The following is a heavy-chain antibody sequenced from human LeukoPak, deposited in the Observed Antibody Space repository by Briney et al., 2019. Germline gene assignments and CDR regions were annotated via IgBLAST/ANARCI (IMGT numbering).Heavy chain of an antibody. J-gene: IGHJ4*02. CDR1: GFTFSNYA. CDR2: ISYDGSNQ. CDR3: LSGPGH. Sequence: TGRSLRLSCAASGFTFSNYAMHWVRQAPGKGLEWVAVISYDGSNQYYADSVKGRFTISRDNAKNSLYLQMNILRAEDTAVFYCLSGPGHCGQGTLVTVSS. V-gene: IGHV3-30*04.